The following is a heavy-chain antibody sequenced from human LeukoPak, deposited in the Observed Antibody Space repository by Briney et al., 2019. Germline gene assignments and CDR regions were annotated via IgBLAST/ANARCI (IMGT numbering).Heavy chain of an antibody. Sequence: GGSLRLSCVASGFIFSRYGMHWVRQAPGKGLEYVSAISNSGGSTYYANSVKGRFTISRDNSKNTLYLQMGSLRAEDTAVYYCAKDPTYYSGSYFDSWGQGTLVTVSS. CDR3: AKDPTYYSGSYFDS. D-gene: IGHD5-12*01. V-gene: IGHV3-64*01. J-gene: IGHJ4*02. CDR2: ISNSGGST. CDR1: GFIFSRYG.